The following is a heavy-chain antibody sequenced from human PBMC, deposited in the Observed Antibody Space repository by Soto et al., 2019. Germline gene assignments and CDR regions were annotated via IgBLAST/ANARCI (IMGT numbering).Heavy chain of an antibody. J-gene: IGHJ4*02. CDR1: GCSISSYY. CDR3: AREGWLRALDY. V-gene: IGHV4-59*01. Sequence: SETLSLTCTVSGCSISSYYWSWIRQPPGKGLEWIGYIYYSGSTNYNPSLKSRVTISVDTSKNQFSLKLSSVTAADTAVYYCAREGWLRALDYWGQGTLVTVSS. D-gene: IGHD5-12*01. CDR2: IYYSGST.